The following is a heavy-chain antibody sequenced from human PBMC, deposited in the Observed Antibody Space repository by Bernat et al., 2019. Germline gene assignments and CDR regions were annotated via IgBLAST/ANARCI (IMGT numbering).Heavy chain of an antibody. Sequence: QVQLVESGGGVVQPGRSLRLSCAASGFTFSSYGMHWVRQAPGKGLEWVAVISYDGSNKYYVDSVKGRFTISRDNSKNTLYLQMNSLRAEDTAVYYCAKDSGPYDSSGYSLGYWGQGTLVTVSS. CDR3: AKDSGPYDSSGYSLGY. D-gene: IGHD3-22*01. V-gene: IGHV3-30*18. J-gene: IGHJ4*02. CDR2: ISYDGSNK. CDR1: GFTFSSYG.